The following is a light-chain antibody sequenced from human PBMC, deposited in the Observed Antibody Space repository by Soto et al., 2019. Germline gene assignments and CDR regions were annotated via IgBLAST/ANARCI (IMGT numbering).Light chain of an antibody. V-gene: IGLV2-14*01. J-gene: IGLJ1*01. Sequence: QSALTQPASVSGSPGQSITISCTGTSSDVGGYNYVSWYQQHPGKAPKLMIYDVSNRPSGVSNRFSGSKSGNTASLTISGLQAEDEADYYCSSYTSSSTLFGTGTMLTVL. CDR3: SSYTSSSTL. CDR2: DVS. CDR1: SSDVGGYNY.